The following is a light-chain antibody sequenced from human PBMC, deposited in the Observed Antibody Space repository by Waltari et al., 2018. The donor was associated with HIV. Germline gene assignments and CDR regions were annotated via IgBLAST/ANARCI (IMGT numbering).Light chain of an antibody. V-gene: IGLV1-44*01. CDR1: SSNIGRNS. CDR3: SAWDDSLKGHV. CDR2: SNN. Sequence: QSVLTQPPSASATPRQRVTISCSGSSSNIGRNSVNWYQQLPGTAPKVFIHSNNQRPSGGPDRFSGSRSGTSASLAISGLQSEDEADYYCSAWDDSLKGHVFGGGTKLTVL. J-gene: IGLJ3*02.